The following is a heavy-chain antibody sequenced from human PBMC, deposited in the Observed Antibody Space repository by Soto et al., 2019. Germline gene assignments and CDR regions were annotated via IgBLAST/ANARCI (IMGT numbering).Heavy chain of an antibody. CDR2: IIPIFGTA. CDR1: GGTFSSYA. J-gene: IGHJ6*02. Sequence: SVKVSCKASGGTFSSYAISWVRQAPGQGLEWMGGIIPIFGTANYAQKFQGRVTITADESTSTAYMELSSLRSEDTAVYYCARDGDILTGYPEYYYYGMDVWGQGTTVTVS. CDR3: ARDGDILTGYPEYYYYGMDV. D-gene: IGHD3-9*01. V-gene: IGHV1-69*13.